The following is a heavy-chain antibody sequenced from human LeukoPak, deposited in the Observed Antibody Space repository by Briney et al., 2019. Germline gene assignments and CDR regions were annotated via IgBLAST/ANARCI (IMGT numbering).Heavy chain of an antibody. J-gene: IGHJ4*02. CDR3: RDPFDY. D-gene: IGHD5-24*01. CDR2: IQYDGSEK. V-gene: IGHV3-30*02. Sequence: GGSLRLSCAVSGFTFSSYGMHWVRQAPGKGLEWVAFIQYDGSEKYYADSVKGRFTISRDNSKNTLYLQMNSLRTEDTAVYYCRDPFDYWGQGTLVTVSS. CDR1: GFTFSSYG.